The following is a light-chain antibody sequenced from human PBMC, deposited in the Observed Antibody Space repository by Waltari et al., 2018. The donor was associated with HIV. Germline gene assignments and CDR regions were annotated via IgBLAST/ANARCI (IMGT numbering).Light chain of an antibody. CDR2: EVG. CDR1: SSDMSTYNR. J-gene: IGLJ1*01. Sequence: QSALTQPASVSGSPGQSITISCTDSSSDMSTYNRVSWYQQFPGQAPKLIIYEVGNRPSGVSNRFSGSKSGNTASLTISGLQAEDEAEYYCISYTTTNYYVFGPGTWVTVL. V-gene: IGLV2-14*01. CDR3: ISYTTTNYYV.